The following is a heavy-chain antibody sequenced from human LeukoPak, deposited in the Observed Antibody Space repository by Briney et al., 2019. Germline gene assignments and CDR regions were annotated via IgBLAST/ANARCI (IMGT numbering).Heavy chain of an antibody. CDR2: IYYSGST. CDR1: GGSISSGGYY. Sequence: SQTLSLTCTVSGGSISSGGYYWSWIRQHPGKGLEWIGYIYYSGSTYYNPSLKSRLTISVDTSENQFSLKLSSVTAADTAVYYCARSYYGSESYYPNWFDPWGQGTLVTVSS. V-gene: IGHV4-31*03. D-gene: IGHD3-10*01. J-gene: IGHJ5*02. CDR3: ARSYYGSESYYPNWFDP.